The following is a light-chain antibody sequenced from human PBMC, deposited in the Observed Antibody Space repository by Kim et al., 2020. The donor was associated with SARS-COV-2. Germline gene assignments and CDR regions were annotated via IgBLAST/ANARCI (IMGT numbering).Light chain of an antibody. Sequence: SSELTQDPAVSVALGQTVRLTCQGDSLRNYYATWYQQRPGQAPILVLYGKYNRPSGIPDRFSGSASGNTASLTITGAQAEDEADYYCNSRDSSGDHVVFCGGTKLTVL. CDR1: SLRNYY. J-gene: IGLJ3*02. CDR3: NSRDSSGDHVV. CDR2: GKY. V-gene: IGLV3-19*01.